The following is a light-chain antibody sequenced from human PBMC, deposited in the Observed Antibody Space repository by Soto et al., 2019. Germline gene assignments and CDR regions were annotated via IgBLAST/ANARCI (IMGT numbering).Light chain of an antibody. CDR2: QVS. CDR3: TSYSSSSTFYV. J-gene: IGLJ1*01. CDR1: SSDIGGYYY. Sequence: QSVLTRPASVSGSPGQSITISCTGTSSDIGGYYYVSWYQHRPGKAPKLMIYQVSNRPSGVSYRFSGSKSGNTASLTISGLQAEDEADYYCTSYSSSSTFYVFGTGTKVTVL. V-gene: IGLV2-14*01.